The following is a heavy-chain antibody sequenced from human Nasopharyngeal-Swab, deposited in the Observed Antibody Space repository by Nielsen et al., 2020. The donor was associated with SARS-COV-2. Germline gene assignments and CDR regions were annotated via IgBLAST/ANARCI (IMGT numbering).Heavy chain of an antibody. V-gene: IGHV4-61*01. CDR2: IYYSGST. J-gene: IGHJ4*02. Sequence: SGTLSLTCTVSGGSVSSGSYYWSWILQPPGKGLEWIGYIYYSGSTNYNPSLKSRVTISVDTSKNQFSLKLSSVTAADTAVYYCARDRGGAAAGKRPYYFDYWGQGTLVTVSS. CDR1: GGSVSSGSYY. D-gene: IGHD6-13*01. CDR3: ARDRGGAAAGKRPYYFDY.